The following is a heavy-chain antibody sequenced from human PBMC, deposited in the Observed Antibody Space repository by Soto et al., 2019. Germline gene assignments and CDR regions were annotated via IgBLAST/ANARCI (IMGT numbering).Heavy chain of an antibody. V-gene: IGHV4-31*03. J-gene: IGHJ4*02. Sequence: SLTCTVSGGSISSGGYYWSWIRQHPGKGLEWIGYIYYSGSTYYNPCLKSRVTISVDRSKNQFSLKLSSVTAADTAGYYCARESGPGHCSCTSCSLDYWGQRDLVT. CDR3: ARESGPGHCSCTSCSLDY. CDR2: IYYSGST. CDR1: GGSISSGGYY. D-gene: IGHD2-2*01.